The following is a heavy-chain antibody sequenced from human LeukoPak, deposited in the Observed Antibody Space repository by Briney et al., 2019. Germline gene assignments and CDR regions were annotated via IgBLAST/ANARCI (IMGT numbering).Heavy chain of an antibody. Sequence: PGGSLRLSCAASGFTFSSYGMHWVRQAPGKGLEWVAFIRYDGSNKYYADSVKGRFTISRDNSKNTLYLQMNSLRAEDTAVYYCARDETGRYYGSGSSFDYWGQGTLATVSS. CDR1: GFTFSSYG. CDR2: IRYDGSNK. V-gene: IGHV3-30*02. CDR3: ARDETGRYYGSGSSFDY. D-gene: IGHD3-10*01. J-gene: IGHJ4*02.